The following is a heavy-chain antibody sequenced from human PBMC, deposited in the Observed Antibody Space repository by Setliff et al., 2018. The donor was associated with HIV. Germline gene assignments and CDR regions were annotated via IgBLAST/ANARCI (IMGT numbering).Heavy chain of an antibody. CDR1: GYTFTRYF. D-gene: IGHD3-9*01. CDR3: ARVPILRYASPVDM. V-gene: IGHV1-46*01. J-gene: IGHJ4*02. Sequence: ASVKVSCKASGYTFTRYFMHCVRQAPGQGLEWMGEINPSGGSTSYSEKFRGRATMTRDTSRSTVYMELSSLRFDDTAVYYCARVPILRYASPVDMWGQGTLVTVSS. CDR2: INPSGGST.